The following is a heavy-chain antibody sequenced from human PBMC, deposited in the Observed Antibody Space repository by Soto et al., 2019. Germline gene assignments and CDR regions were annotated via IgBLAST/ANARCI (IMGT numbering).Heavy chain of an antibody. J-gene: IGHJ4*02. Sequence: GGSLRLSCAASIFGFSSYGMHWVRQAPGKGLEWVAGISYDGSNQYYADFVKGRFTVSRDNSKNTLYLQVNSLRPEDTAVYYCAKDLRPGYDSGAYWGQGTLVTVSS. CDR3: AKDLRPGYDSGAY. V-gene: IGHV3-30*18. CDR1: IFGFSSYG. CDR2: ISYDGSNQ. D-gene: IGHD3-22*01.